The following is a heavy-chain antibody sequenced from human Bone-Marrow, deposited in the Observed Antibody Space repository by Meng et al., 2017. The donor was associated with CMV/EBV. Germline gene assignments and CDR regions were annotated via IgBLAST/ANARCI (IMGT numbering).Heavy chain of an antibody. D-gene: IGHD1-14*01. CDR3: ARGYVRFDY. CDR1: AFTFSSYE. Sequence: GESLKISCAASAFTFSSYEMNWVRQAPGKGLEWVSYISSSGNTIYYADSVKGRFTITRDNAKNSLYLQMNSLRAEDTAVYYCARGYVRFDYWGQGTLVTVSS. V-gene: IGHV3-48*03. CDR2: ISSSGNTI. J-gene: IGHJ4*02.